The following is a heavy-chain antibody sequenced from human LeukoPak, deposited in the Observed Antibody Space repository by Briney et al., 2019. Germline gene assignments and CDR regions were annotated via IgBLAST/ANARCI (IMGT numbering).Heavy chain of an antibody. Sequence: GASVKVSCKASGYTFTSYGISWVRQAPGQGLEWMGWISAYNGNTNYAQKLQGRVTMTTDTSTSTAYMELRSLRSDDTAVYYCASNVAVAEDYNWFDPWGQGTLVTVSS. CDR2: ISAYNGNT. J-gene: IGHJ5*02. CDR3: ASNVAVAEDYNWFDP. V-gene: IGHV1-18*01. CDR1: GYTFTSYG. D-gene: IGHD6-19*01.